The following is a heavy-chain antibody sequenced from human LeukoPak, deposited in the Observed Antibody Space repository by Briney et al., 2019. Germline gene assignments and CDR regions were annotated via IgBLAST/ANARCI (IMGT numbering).Heavy chain of an antibody. Sequence: PSETLSLTCTVSGDSISSYHWYWFRQPPGKELEWIACTYYSGITHYNPSLKSRVTISLDTSKNQFSLRLSSVTAADTAVYYCAREGIVRTYDQWGQGTLVTVSS. J-gene: IGHJ4*02. D-gene: IGHD2/OR15-2a*01. CDR3: AREGIVRTYDQ. CDR2: TYYSGIT. V-gene: IGHV4-59*12. CDR1: GDSISSYH.